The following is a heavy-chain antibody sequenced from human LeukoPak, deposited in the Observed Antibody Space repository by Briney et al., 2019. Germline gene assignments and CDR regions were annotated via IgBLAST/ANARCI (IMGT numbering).Heavy chain of an antibody. V-gene: IGHV3-23*01. CDR1: GFTFNIYA. Sequence: GGSLRLSCAVSGFTFNIYAMSWVRQAPGKGLEWVSIISGSGDVTYYADSVKGRFSISRDNSKNTLFLQMNSLRAEDTAVYYCARGYPNNRSVAGNFDYWGQGTLVTVSS. CDR3: ARGYPNNRSVAGNFDY. CDR2: ISGSGDVT. D-gene: IGHD6-19*01. J-gene: IGHJ4*02.